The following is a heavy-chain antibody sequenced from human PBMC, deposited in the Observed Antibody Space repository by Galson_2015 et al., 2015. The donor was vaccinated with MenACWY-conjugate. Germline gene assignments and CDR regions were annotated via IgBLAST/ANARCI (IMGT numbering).Heavy chain of an antibody. CDR2: INSDGRSP. Sequence: SLRLSCAASGFTFSTYWMHWVRQAPGTGLVWVSRINSDGRSPSYADSVKGRFTISRDNAKNTMYLQLNSLRAEDTAVYYCARLGENYRTTSHFDYWGQGTLVTVSS. V-gene: IGHV3-74*01. CDR1: GFTFSTYW. J-gene: IGHJ4*02. CDR3: ARLGENYRTTSHFDY. D-gene: IGHD2/OR15-2a*01.